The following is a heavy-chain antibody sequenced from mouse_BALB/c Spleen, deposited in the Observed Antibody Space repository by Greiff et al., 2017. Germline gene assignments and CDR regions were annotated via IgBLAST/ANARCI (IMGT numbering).Heavy chain of an antibody. CDR3: ARHVGGNYFDY. CDR2: ISSGGSYT. Sequence: DVMLVESGGDLVKPGGSLKLSCAASGFTFSSYGMSWVRQTPDKRLEWVATISSGGSYTYYPDSVKGRFTISRDNAKNTLYLQMSSLKSEDTAMYYCARHVGGNYFDYWGQGTTLTVSS. V-gene: IGHV5-6*02. CDR1: GFTFSSYG. J-gene: IGHJ2*01.